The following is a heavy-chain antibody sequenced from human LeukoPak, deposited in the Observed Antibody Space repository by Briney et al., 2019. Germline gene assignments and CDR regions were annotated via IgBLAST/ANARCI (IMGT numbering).Heavy chain of an antibody. V-gene: IGHV4-61*02. CDR1: GGSLSSGSYY. D-gene: IGHD3-10*01. Sequence: SETLSLTCTVSGGSLSSGSYYWGWIRQPAGTGLEWIGRIYTSGSTNYNPSLKSRVTISVDTSKNQFSLKLSSVTAADTAVYYCARDNSYYYGSGSYSVDYWGQGTLVTVSS. CDR2: IYTSGST. J-gene: IGHJ4*02. CDR3: ARDNSYYYGSGSYSVDY.